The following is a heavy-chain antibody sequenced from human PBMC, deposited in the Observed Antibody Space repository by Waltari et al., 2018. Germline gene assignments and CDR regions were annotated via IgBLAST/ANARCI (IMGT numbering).Heavy chain of an antibody. J-gene: IGHJ4*02. D-gene: IGHD6-13*01. CDR1: GASIRSGASY. Sequence: VQLPESGPGLVKPSEPLSLTCCASGASIRSGASYWSWIRQHPGKGLEWIGYIYYSGSTDYDPTRESRVTISADTAKNQFSLKLTSVTAADTAVYDCAREGSSSWYWGQGTLVTVSS. CDR3: AREGSSSWY. CDR2: IYYSGST. V-gene: IGHV4-31*03.